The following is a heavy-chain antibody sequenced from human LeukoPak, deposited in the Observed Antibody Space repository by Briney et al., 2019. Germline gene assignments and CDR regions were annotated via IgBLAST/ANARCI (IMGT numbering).Heavy chain of an antibody. J-gene: IGHJ4*02. V-gene: IGHV3-48*01. CDR3: ARGNAVDYYDSSGYYTDFDY. D-gene: IGHD3-22*01. CDR1: GFTFSSYS. CDR2: ISSSSSTT. Sequence: GGSLRLSCAASGFTFSSYSMNWVRQAPGKGLEWVSYISSSSSTTYYADSVKGRFTISRDNAKNSLYLQMNSLRAEDTAVYYCARGNAVDYYDSSGYYTDFDYGGQGTLVTVSS.